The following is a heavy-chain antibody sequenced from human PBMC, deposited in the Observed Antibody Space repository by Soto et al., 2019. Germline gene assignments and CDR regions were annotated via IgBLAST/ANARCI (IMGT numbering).Heavy chain of an antibody. J-gene: IGHJ3*02. CDR1: GGSFNTYG. Sequence: QVQLVQSGAEVKKPGSSVKVSCKASGGSFNTYGISWVRQAPGQGLEWMGGFLPVFTTAKYAQKFQGRVSITADESTYTAYMELSSLRSEDTAVYFRARDGVDVSRTTVRHGALDIWGQGTVVTDSS. V-gene: IGHV1-69*01. CDR2: FLPVFTTA. D-gene: IGHD4-17*01. CDR3: ARDGVDVSRTTVRHGALDI.